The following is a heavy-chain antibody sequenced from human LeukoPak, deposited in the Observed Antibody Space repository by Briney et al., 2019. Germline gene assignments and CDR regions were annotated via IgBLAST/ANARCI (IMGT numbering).Heavy chain of an antibody. CDR3: ARNGRYNWFDP. J-gene: IGHJ5*02. CDR1: SGSISLYY. Sequence: SETLSLTCTVSSGSISLYYWSWIRQPPGKGLEWIGYIHYSGNTSYNPSLKSRVTISVDTSKNQLSLKVSSVTAADTAVYYCARNGRYNWFDPWGQGTLVTVSS. CDR2: IHYSGNT. D-gene: IGHD2-8*01. V-gene: IGHV4-59*01.